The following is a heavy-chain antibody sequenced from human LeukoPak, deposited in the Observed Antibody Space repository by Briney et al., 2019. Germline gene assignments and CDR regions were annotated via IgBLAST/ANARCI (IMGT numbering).Heavy chain of an antibody. CDR2: LIGSSGST. CDR1: GFTSTNYA. V-gene: IGHV3-23*01. CDR3: AKGAYDYIEMGYFDS. Sequence: GGSLRLSCAASGFTSTNYAMNWVRQAPGKGLEWVSILIGSSGSTDYADSVKGRFTISRDTSKNTLFLQMNSLRAEDTAVYYCAKGAYDYIEMGYFDSWGQGTLVTVSS. D-gene: IGHD5-12*01. J-gene: IGHJ4*02.